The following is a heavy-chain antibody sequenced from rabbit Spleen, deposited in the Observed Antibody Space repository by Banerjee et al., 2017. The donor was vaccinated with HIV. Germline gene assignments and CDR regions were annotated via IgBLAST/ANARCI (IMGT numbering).Heavy chain of an antibody. J-gene: IGHJ4*01. CDR1: GIDFSSWYY. V-gene: IGHV1S43*01. D-gene: IGHD4-1*01. CDR3: ARDLAGVIGWIFSL. Sequence: QQQLEESGGGLVQPEGSLTLTCKVSGIDFSSWYYMCWVRQAPGKGLELIGCIYVSSGSTWYASWVNGRFTISRSTSLNTVDLKMTSLTAADTATYFCARDLAGVIGWIFSLWGPGTLVTVS. CDR2: IYVSSGST.